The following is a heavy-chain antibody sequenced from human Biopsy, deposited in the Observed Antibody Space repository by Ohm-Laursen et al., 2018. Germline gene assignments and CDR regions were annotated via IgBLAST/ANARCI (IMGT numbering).Heavy chain of an antibody. V-gene: IGHV1-69*10. D-gene: IGHD3-3*01. Sequence: ASVKVSCKASGGTFSNYAISWVRQAPGEGLEWIGGIIAVSGLVNYAPKFQGRVSITADKSTTTAYMELSNLKSEDTAVYYFATSFQYYDSWGGYPPFDHWGQGTLVTVSS. CDR1: GGTFSNYA. CDR3: ATSFQYYDSWGGYPPFDH. J-gene: IGHJ4*02. CDR2: IIAVSGLV.